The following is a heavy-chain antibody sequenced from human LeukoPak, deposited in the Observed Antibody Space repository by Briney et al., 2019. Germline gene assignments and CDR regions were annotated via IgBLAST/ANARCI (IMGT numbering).Heavy chain of an antibody. D-gene: IGHD3-22*01. Sequence: SETLSLTCTVSGGSISSSGYYWGWIRQPPGKGLEWIGSIYYSGSTYYNTSLKSRVTISVDTSKNQLSMTLSSATAADTAVYYCARHIKGYYDSSGYEAFDIWGQGTMVTVSS. CDR3: ARHIKGYYDSSGYEAFDI. CDR1: GGSISSSGYY. V-gene: IGHV4-39*01. CDR2: IYYSGST. J-gene: IGHJ3*02.